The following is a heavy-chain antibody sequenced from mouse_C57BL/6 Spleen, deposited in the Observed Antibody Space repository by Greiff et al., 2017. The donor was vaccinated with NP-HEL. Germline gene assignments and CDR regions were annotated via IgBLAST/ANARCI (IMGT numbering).Heavy chain of an antibody. CDR2: IYPGDGDT. CDR3: ARDDYDDDPFAY. D-gene: IGHD2-4*01. CDR1: GYAFSSSW. J-gene: IGHJ3*01. Sequence: VQLQQSGPELVKPGASVKISCKASGYAFSSSWMNWVKQRPGKGLEWIGRIYPGDGDTNYNGKFKGKATLTADKSSSTAYMQLSSLTSEDSAVYFCARDDYDDDPFAYWGQGTLVTVSA. V-gene: IGHV1-82*01.